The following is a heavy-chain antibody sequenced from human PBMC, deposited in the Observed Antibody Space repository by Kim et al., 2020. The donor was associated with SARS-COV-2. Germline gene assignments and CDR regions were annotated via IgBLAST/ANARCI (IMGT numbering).Heavy chain of an antibody. CDR3: ARVGIDLSFFTMIGTLYFDY. J-gene: IGHJ4*02. Sequence: GGSLRLSCAASGFTFHTYSLTWVRQAPGKGLEWVSSISSDSTFIYYADSVKGRFTISRDNAKNSLYLQMNSLRAEDTAVYYCARVGIDLSFFTMIGTLYFDYCGQGTLVTVSS. D-gene: IGHD3-22*01. CDR2: ISSDSTFI. CDR1: GFTFHTYS. V-gene: IGHV3-21*01.